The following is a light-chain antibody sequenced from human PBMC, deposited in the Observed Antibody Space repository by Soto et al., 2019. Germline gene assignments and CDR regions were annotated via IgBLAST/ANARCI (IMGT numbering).Light chain of an antibody. CDR3: SSYAASYRLV. V-gene: IGLV2-11*01. CDR2: DVT. Sequence: QSVLTQPRSVSGSPGQSDTISCTGTSSDVGGYTYVSWFQPHPATAPKLVIYDVTQRPSGVPDRFSGSKSGNTASLTISGLQADDEADYFCSSYAASYRLVFGGGTKLNVL. J-gene: IGLJ2*01. CDR1: SSDVGGYTY.